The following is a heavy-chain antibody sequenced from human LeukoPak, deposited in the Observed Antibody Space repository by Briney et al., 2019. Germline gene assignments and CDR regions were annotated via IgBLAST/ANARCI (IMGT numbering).Heavy chain of an antibody. V-gene: IGHV1-69*04. D-gene: IGHD2-15*01. CDR1: GGTFSSYA. CDR2: IIPILGIA. Sequence: SVTVSCKASGGTFSSYAISWVRQAPGQGLEWMGRIIPILGIANYAQKFQGRVTITADKSTSTAYMELSSLRSGDTAVYYCARGVAVYNWFDPWGQGTLVTVSS. CDR3: ARGVAVYNWFDP. J-gene: IGHJ5*02.